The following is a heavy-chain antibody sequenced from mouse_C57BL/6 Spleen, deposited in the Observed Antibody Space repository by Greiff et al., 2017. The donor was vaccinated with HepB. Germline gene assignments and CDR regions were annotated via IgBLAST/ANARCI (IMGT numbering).Heavy chain of an antibody. V-gene: IGHV1-72*01. CDR1: GYTFTSYW. CDR3: ARYYYGSSYHFDY. CDR2: IDPNSGGT. J-gene: IGHJ2*01. D-gene: IGHD1-1*01. Sequence: QVQLKQPGAELVKPGASVKLSCKASGYTFTSYWMHWVKQRPGRGLEWIGRIDPNSGGTKYNEKFKSKATLTVDKPSSTAYMQLSSLTSEDSAVYYCARYYYGSSYHFDYWGQGTTLTVSS.